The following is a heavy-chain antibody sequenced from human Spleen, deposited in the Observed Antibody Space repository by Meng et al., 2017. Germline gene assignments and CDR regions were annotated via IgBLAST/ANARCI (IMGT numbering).Heavy chain of an antibody. V-gene: IGHV1-3*01. CDR3: ARDLNGDRGIYFDY. CDR1: GYTFTGYY. J-gene: IGHJ4*02. D-gene: IGHD3-10*01. Sequence: QVQLVQSGAEVKKPGASVKVSCKASGYTFTGYYMHWVRQAPGQRLEWMGWIRVGNDETHYSQKFQGRVTISRDTSASTAYMELSSLRSEDTAIYYCARDLNGDRGIYFDYWGQGTLVTVSS. CDR2: IRVGNDET.